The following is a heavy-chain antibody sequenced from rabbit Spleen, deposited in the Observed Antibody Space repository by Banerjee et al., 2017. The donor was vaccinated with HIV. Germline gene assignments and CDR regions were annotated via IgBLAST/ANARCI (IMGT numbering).Heavy chain of an antibody. Sequence: QEELEESGGGLVKPEGSLTLTCKASGFSFSDRDVMCWVRQAPGKGLEWIACSYAGSSGSTYSAIWAKGRFTISKPSSTTVTLQMTSLTAADTATYFCARDAGTSFSTYGMDLWGPGTLVTVS. CDR2: SYAGSSGST. CDR1: GFSFSDRDV. V-gene: IGHV1S45*01. CDR3: ARDAGTSFSTYGMDL. J-gene: IGHJ6*01. D-gene: IGHD8-1*01.